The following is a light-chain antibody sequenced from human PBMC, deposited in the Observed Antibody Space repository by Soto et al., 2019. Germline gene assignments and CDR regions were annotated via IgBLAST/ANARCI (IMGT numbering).Light chain of an antibody. Sequence: SYVLTQPSSVYVAPGQTARITCGGNNIGFKSVYWYQQRPGQAPVLVVSEDTDRPAGIPERISASNSGNTATLTISGVEGGDEADYYCQVWDSGSDQLVFGGGTKLTVL. CDR1: NIGFKS. V-gene: IGLV3-21*02. J-gene: IGLJ2*01. CDR3: QVWDSGSDQLV. CDR2: EDT.